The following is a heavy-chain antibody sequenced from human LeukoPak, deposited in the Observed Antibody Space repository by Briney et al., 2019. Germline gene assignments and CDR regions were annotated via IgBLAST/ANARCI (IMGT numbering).Heavy chain of an antibody. V-gene: IGHV4-34*01. CDR1: GGSFSGYY. CDR3: ARDLAVAPTGGY. CDR2: INHSGST. Sequence: SETLSLTCAVYGGSFSGYYWSWSRQPPGKGLWWIGEINHSGSTNYNPSLKSRVTISVDTSKNQFSLKLSSVTAADTAVYYCARDLAVAPTGGYWGQGTLVTVSS. J-gene: IGHJ1*01. D-gene: IGHD6-19*01.